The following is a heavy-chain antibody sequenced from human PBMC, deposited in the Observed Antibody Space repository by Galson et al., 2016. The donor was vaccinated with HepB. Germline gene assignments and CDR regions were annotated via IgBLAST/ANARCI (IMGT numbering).Heavy chain of an antibody. CDR1: GFTSSSYG. CDR2: ISYDASRT. D-gene: IGHD6-13*01. Sequence: SLRLSCAASGFTSSSYGFHWVRQAPGKGLEWVAFISYDASRTYYADSVKGRFTPSRDFSTNTLSLQLNPLRGDDTAVYFCAIERVPYSNSWYAFDYWGRGTLVTVSS. V-gene: IGHV3-30*03. J-gene: IGHJ4*02. CDR3: AIERVPYSNSWYAFDY.